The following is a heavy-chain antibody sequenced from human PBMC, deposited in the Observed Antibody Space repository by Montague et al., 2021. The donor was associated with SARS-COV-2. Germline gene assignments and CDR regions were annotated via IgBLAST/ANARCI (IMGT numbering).Heavy chain of an antibody. CDR1: GWRISSGGHY. CDR3: ARGLFYSSQRKGHLEH. CDR2: IYYSGST. J-gene: IGHJ1*01. V-gene: IGHV4-31*03. Sequence: TLSLTCTVSGWRISSGGHYWNWIRQVPGRGLEWIGSIYYSGSTYYNPSLKGRFSISVDTSRNQFSLKVKSLTAADTAKYFCARGLFYSSQRKGHLEHWGLGTLATVSS. D-gene: IGHD2-21*01.